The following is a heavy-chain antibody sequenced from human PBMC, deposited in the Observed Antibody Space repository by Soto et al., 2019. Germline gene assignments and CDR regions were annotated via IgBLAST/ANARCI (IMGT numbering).Heavy chain of an antibody. J-gene: IGHJ6*02. CDR3: ARDTRYYYGMDV. V-gene: IGHV4-59*01. CDR2: IYYSGST. CDR1: GGSITSNY. D-gene: IGHD2-15*01. Sequence: SETLSLTCSVSGGSITSNYWSWIRQPPGKGLEWIGYIYYSGSTNYNPSLKSRVTISADTSRNQFSLKLRSVTAADTAVYYCARDTRYYYGMDVWGQGTTVTVSS.